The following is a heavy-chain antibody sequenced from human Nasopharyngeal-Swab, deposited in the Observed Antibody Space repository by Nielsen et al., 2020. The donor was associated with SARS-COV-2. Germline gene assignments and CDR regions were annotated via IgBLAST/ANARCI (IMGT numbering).Heavy chain of an antibody. CDR3: AREAPIGYCSSTSCYTGNAFDI. D-gene: IGHD2-2*02. V-gene: IGHV3-7*01. CDR1: GFTFSSYW. J-gene: IGHJ3*02. CDR2: IKQDGSEK. Sequence: GGSLRLSCAASGFTFSSYWMSWVRQAPGKGLEWVANIKQDGSEKYCVDSVKGRFTISRDNAKNSLYLQMNSLRAEDTAVYYCAREAPIGYCSSTSCYTGNAFDIWGQGTMVTVSS.